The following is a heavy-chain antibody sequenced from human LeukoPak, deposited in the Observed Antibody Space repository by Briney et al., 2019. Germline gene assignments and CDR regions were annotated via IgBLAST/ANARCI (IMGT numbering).Heavy chain of an antibody. D-gene: IGHD2-15*01. CDR1: GFTFSSYD. Sequence: GGSLRLSCAASGFTFSSYDMHWVRHATGKGLEWVSAIGTAGDTYYPGSVKGRFTISRENAKNSLYLQMNSLRAGDTAVYYCARGSGYCSGGSCLYNWFDPWGQGTLVTVSS. J-gene: IGHJ5*02. CDR2: IGTAGDT. V-gene: IGHV3-13*01. CDR3: ARGSGYCSGGSCLYNWFDP.